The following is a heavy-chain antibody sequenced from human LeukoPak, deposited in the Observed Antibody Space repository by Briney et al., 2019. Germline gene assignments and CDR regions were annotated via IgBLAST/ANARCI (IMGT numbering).Heavy chain of an antibody. Sequence: GGSLRLSCAASGFTFSSYAMSWVRQAPGKGLEWVSATSGSGGSTYYADSVKGRFTISRDNSKNTLYLQMNSLRAEDTAVYYCARVSYGGNLGAFDIWGQGTMVTVSS. CDR2: TSGSGGST. D-gene: IGHD4-23*01. V-gene: IGHV3-23*01. CDR1: GFTFSSYA. CDR3: ARVSYGGNLGAFDI. J-gene: IGHJ3*02.